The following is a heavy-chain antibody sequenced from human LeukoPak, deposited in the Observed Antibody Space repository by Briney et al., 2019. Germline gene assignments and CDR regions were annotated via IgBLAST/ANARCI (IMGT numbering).Heavy chain of an antibody. D-gene: IGHD3-22*01. J-gene: IGHJ3*01. V-gene: IGHV3-21*01. CDR1: GFAFSTFG. Sequence: GGSLRLSCAASGFAFSTFGMSWVRQAPGKGLEWVSSISSSSSYIYYADSVKGRFTISRDNAKNSLYLQMNSLRAEDTAVYYCARESSSGYYSTWGQGTMVTVSS. CDR3: ARESSSGYYST. CDR2: ISSSSSYI.